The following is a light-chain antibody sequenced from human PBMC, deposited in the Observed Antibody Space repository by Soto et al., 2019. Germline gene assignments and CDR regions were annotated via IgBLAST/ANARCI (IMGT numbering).Light chain of an antibody. CDR1: SSNIGAGYN. CDR2: VNS. CDR3: QSYDSSLSGFVV. Sequence: QSVLTQPPSVSGAPGQRVTISCTGSSSNIGAGYNVHWYQQLPGTAPKLLIYVNSNRPSGVPDRFSGSKSGTSASLAITGLHAEDEADYYCQSYDSSLSGFVVFGGGTKVTVL. V-gene: IGLV1-40*01. J-gene: IGLJ2*01.